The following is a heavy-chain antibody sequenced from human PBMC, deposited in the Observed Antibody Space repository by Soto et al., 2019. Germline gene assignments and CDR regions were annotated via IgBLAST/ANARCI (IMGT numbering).Heavy chain of an antibody. CDR1: GGSMSSGDYY. Sequence: PSETLSLTCTVSGGSMSSGDYYWSWIRQSPGKGLAWIGYVYYSGSTYYKPSLKSRLSISVDTSRHHFSLKLSSVTAADTAVYFCARSSQPREGYGMDVWGQGTTVTVSS. V-gene: IGHV4-30-4*01. CDR3: ARSSQPREGYGMDV. J-gene: IGHJ6*02. CDR2: VYYSGST. D-gene: IGHD6-6*01.